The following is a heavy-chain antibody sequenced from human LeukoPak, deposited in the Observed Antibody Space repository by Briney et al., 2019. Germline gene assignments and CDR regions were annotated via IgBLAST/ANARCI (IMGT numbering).Heavy chain of an antibody. Sequence: ASVKVSCKASGYIFTDYYMHWVRQAPGQELGWMGRINPNSGGTNYAQEFQFRVTMTTDTSASTAYMELRSLTSDDTAVYYCARDKAVTTELTQYFHHWGQGTLVTVSS. CDR1: GYIFTDYY. D-gene: IGHD4-11*01. CDR3: ARDKAVTTELTQYFHH. V-gene: IGHV1/OR15-1*04. CDR2: INPNSGGT. J-gene: IGHJ1*01.